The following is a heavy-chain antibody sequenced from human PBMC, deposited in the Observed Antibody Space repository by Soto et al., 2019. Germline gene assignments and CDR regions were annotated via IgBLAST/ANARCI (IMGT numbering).Heavy chain of an antibody. CDR1: GGTFSSYA. Sequence: ASVKVSCKASGGTFSSYAISWVRQAPGQGLEWMGGIIPIFGTANYAQKFQGRVTITADESTSTAYMELSSLRSEDTAVYYCARTTSVAVGAFDIWGQGTMVTVSS. D-gene: IGHD6-19*01. CDR3: ARTTSVAVGAFDI. J-gene: IGHJ3*02. V-gene: IGHV1-69*13. CDR2: IIPIFGTA.